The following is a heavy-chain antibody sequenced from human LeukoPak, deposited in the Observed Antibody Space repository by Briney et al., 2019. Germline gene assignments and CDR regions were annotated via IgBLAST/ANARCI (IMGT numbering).Heavy chain of an antibody. V-gene: IGHV3-23*01. J-gene: IGHJ4*02. D-gene: IGHD2-2*01. CDR3: AKAHPLDCSSTSCYPSSFDY. Sequence: PGGSLRLSCAASGFTFSSYAMSWVRQAPGKGLEWVSAISGSGGSTYYADSEKGRFTISRDNSKNTLYLQMNSLRAEDTAVYYCAKAHPLDCSSTSCYPSSFDYWGQGTLVTVSS. CDR1: GFTFSSYA. CDR2: ISGSGGST.